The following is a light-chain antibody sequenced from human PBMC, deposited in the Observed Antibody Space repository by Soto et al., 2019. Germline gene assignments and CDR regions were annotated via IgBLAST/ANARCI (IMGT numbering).Light chain of an antibody. CDR2: DAS. J-gene: IGKJ4*01. Sequence: DIQMTQSPSSLSASVGDKITITCQASQDISNSLNWYQQKPGKAPKLLIYDASNLETGVPSRFSGSGSGTDFTLTISGLQPDDFATYYCQQYNSYPLTFGGGTKV. CDR1: QDISNS. CDR3: QQYNSYPLT. V-gene: IGKV1-33*01.